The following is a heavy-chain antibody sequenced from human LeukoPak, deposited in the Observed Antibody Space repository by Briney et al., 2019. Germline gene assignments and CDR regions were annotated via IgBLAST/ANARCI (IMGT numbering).Heavy chain of an antibody. J-gene: IGHJ4*02. V-gene: IGHV4-59*01. CDR3: ARGDTYFDY. D-gene: IGHD3-9*01. CDR1: GGSFSSYY. Sequence: SETLSLTCTVSGGSFSSYYWSWIRQPPGQGLEWIVYISYIGGTNYNPSLKSRVTISVDTSKNQFSLKLSSVTAADTALYYCARGDTYFDYWGQGTLVTVSS. CDR2: ISYIGGT.